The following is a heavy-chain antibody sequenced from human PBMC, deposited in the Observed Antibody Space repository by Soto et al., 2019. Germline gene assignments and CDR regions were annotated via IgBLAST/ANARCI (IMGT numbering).Heavy chain of an antibody. CDR2: ISGSGNII. Sequence: EVQLLESGGDLVQPGGSLGLSCAASGFAFSDYAVTWVRQAQGKGLEWVSSISGSGNIIYYADSVKGRFIISRDNSKNTLYLQMNSLRAEDTAVYYCAKDPIGDYIGAFDDWGQGTLVTVSS. CDR3: AKDPIGDYIGAFDD. V-gene: IGHV3-23*01. CDR1: GFAFSDYA. J-gene: IGHJ4*02. D-gene: IGHD4-17*01.